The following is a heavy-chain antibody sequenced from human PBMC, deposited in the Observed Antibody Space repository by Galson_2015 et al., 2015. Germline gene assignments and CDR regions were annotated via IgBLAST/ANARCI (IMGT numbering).Heavy chain of an antibody. CDR3: ARDPGLDY. Sequence: SLRLSCAASGFTFSSYGMHWVRQAPGKGLEWVAVISYDGSNKYYADSVKGRFTISRDNSKNTLYLQMNSLRAEDTAVYYCARDPGLDYWGQGTLVTVSS. CDR2: ISYDGSNK. V-gene: IGHV3-30*03. J-gene: IGHJ4*02. CDR1: GFTFSSYG.